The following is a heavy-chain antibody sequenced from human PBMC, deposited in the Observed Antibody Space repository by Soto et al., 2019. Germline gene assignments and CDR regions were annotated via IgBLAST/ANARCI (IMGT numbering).Heavy chain of an antibody. D-gene: IGHD5-12*01. J-gene: IGHJ4*02. CDR3: AKDIVAVGGYETFDF. CDR1: GFTFSNFA. CDR2: IRGSGGST. V-gene: IGHV3-23*01. Sequence: PGGSLRLSCAASGFTFSNFAMRWVRQAPGKGLEWVSDIRGSGGSTYYAESVKGRFTISRDNSKNTLFLQMNSLRVEDTAVYYCAKDIVAVGGYETFDFWFQGTMVTVSS.